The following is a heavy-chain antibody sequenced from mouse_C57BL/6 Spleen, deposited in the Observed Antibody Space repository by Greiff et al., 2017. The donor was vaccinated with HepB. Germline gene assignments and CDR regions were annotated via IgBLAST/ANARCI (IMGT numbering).Heavy chain of an antibody. J-gene: IGHJ3*01. CDR2: ISYSGRT. Sequence: EVQLVESGPGMVKPSQSLSLPCPVTGYSITSGYAWPWIRHFPGNKLAWMGYISYSGRTNYNPSLKSRISITHDTSKNHFFLKLNSVTTEDTPTYYCARDYGSSLFAYWGQGTLVTVSA. V-gene: IGHV3-1*01. CDR1: GYSITSGYA. D-gene: IGHD1-1*01. CDR3: ARDYGSSLFAY.